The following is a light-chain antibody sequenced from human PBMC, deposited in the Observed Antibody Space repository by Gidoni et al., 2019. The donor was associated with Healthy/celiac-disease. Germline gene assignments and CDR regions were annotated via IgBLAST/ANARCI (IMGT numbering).Light chain of an antibody. CDR2: GNS. J-gene: IGLJ2*01. V-gene: IGLV1-40*01. CDR3: QSYDSSLKV. CDR1: SSNIGAGYD. Sequence: QSVLTQPPSVSGAQGQRVTISCTGSSSNIGAGYDVHWYQQLPGTAPKLLIYGNSNRPSGVPYRFSGSKSGTSASLAITGLQAEDEADYYCQSYDSSLKVFGGGTKLTVL.